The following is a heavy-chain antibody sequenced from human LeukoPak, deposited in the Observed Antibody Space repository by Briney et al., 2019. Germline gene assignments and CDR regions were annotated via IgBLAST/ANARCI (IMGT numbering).Heavy chain of an antibody. D-gene: IGHD3-22*01. CDR3: ALLRYYYDSSGYYYTDAFDI. V-gene: IGHV4-39*01. J-gene: IGHJ3*02. CDR2: IYYSGST. Sequence: SETLSLTCTVSGGSISSSSYYWGWIRQPPGNGLEWIGSIYYSGSTYYNPSLKSRVTISVDTSKNQFSLKLSSVTAADTAVYYCALLRYYYDSSGYYYTDAFDIWGQGTMVTVSS. CDR1: GGSISSSSYY.